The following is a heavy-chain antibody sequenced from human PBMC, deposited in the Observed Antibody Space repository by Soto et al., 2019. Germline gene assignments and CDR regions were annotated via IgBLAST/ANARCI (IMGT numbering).Heavy chain of an antibody. D-gene: IGHD3-22*01. J-gene: IGHJ4*02. CDR1: GGTFSSYT. Sequence: ASVKVCCTASGGTFSSYTIRWVRQAPKQGLEWMGRIIPILGIANYAQKFQGRVTITADKSTSTAYMELSSLRSEDTAVYYCARGHPDYYYESSGYLLGFFDYWGQGTLVTVSS. CDR2: IIPILGIA. V-gene: IGHV1-69*02. CDR3: ARGHPDYYYESSGYLLGFFDY.